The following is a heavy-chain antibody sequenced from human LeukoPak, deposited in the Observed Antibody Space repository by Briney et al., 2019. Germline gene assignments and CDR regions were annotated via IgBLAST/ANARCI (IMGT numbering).Heavy chain of an antibody. V-gene: IGHV3-7*03. CDR1: GFTFSSYA. CDR3: ARSGYSHSWDY. D-gene: IGHD1-26*01. CDR2: IKEDGGEI. J-gene: IGHJ4*02. Sequence: GRSLRLSCAASGFTFSSYAMHWVRQAPGKGLEWVANIKEDGGEIHFVDSMKGRFTISRDNAKNSLYLQMNSLRGDDTAVYYCARSGYSHSWDYWGQGTLVIVSS.